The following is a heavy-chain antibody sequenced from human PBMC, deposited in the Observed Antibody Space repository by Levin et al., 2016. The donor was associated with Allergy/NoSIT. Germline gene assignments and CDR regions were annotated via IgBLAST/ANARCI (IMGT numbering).Heavy chain of an antibody. CDR1: GFTFSGSW. Sequence: GESLKISCAASGFTFSGSWMSWVRQAPGRGLEFLANINQDGSSRNHMDSVKGRFTISRDNAKDSLYLQMNSLTAEDTAVYYCARDPGYSQFDYWGQGTLVTVSS. J-gene: IGHJ4*02. D-gene: IGHD5-18*01. V-gene: IGHV3-7*03. CDR3: ARDPGYSQFDY. CDR2: INQDGSSR.